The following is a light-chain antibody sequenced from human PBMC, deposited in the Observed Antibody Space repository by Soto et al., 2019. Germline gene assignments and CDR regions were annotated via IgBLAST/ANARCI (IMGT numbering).Light chain of an antibody. J-gene: IGLJ2*01. Sequence: QLVLTQSPSASASLGASVKLTCTLSSGHSSYAIAWHQKQPGKGPRYLMDLNNDGSHTKGDGIPDRFSGSSSGAERYLIISSLQSEDEADYYCQTWGTGFQVFGGGTNVTVL. CDR3: QTWGTGFQV. V-gene: IGLV4-69*01. CDR2: LNNDGSH. CDR1: SGHSSYA.